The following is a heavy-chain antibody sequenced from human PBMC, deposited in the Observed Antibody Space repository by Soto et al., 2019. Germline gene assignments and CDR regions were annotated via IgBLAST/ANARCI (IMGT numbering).Heavy chain of an antibody. CDR1: GFTFSSYE. D-gene: IGHD6-19*01. V-gene: IGHV3-48*03. CDR3: ARESSGWQYFDY. CDR2: ISSSGSTI. Sequence: PGGSLRLSCAASGFTFSSYEMNWVRQAPGKGLEWVSYISSSGSTIYYADSVKGRFTISRDNAKNSLYLQMNSLRAEDTAVYYCARESSGWQYFDYWGQGTLVTSPQ. J-gene: IGHJ4*02.